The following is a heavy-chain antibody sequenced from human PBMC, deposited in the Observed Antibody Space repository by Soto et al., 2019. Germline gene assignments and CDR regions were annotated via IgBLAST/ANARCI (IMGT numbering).Heavy chain of an antibody. CDR1: WGSSSSSSYY. CDR3: ASPPNTPITMIVVAPDGYFQH. D-gene: IGHD3-22*01. J-gene: IGHJ1*01. CDR2: IYYSGST. Sequence: SQTLCLTCSVAWGSSSSSSYYWGRIRQHPGKGLEWIGSIYYSGSTYYNPSLKSRVTISVDTSKNQFSLKLSSVTAADTAVYYCASPPNTPITMIVVAPDGYFQHWGQGTLVTVSS. V-gene: IGHV4-39*01.